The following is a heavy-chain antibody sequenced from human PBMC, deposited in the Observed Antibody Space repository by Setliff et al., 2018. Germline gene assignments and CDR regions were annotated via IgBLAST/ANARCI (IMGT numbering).Heavy chain of an antibody. D-gene: IGHD5-18*01. CDR1: GFTFSDFY. V-gene: IGHV3-11*01. CDR2: ISRGGGII. J-gene: IGHJ4*02. Sequence: GGSLRLSCAASGFTFSDFYMSWIRQTPGKGLEWVSYISRGGGIIYYADSVRGRVTMTTDASTNTAYMELRSLGSDDTAVYYCATFRGYTYGYDYWGQGTLVTVSS. CDR3: ATFRGYTYGYDY.